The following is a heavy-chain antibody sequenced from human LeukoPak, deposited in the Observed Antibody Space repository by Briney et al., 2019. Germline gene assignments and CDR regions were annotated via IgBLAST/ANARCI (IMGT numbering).Heavy chain of an antibody. Sequence: QTGGSLRLSCAASGFTFSSYRMHWVRQAPGKGLEGVSLISWDGCSTYYADSVKGRFTISRDNSKNSLYLQMNSLRTENTDLYYCAKDATFGELLSWGQGTLVTVSS. V-gene: IGHV3-43*01. CDR2: ISWDGCST. CDR3: AKDATFGELLS. D-gene: IGHD3-10*02. CDR1: GFTFSSYR. J-gene: IGHJ4*02.